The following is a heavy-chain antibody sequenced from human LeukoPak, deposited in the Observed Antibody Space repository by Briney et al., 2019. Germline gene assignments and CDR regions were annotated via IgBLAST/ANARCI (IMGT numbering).Heavy chain of an antibody. J-gene: IGHJ5*02. V-gene: IGHV1-69*04. D-gene: IGHD3-22*01. CDR2: IIPILGIA. CDR3: ARDRGHYYDSSGYQT. Sequence: GASVKVSCKASGYTFTGYYMHWVRQAPGQGLEWMGRIIPILGIANYAQKFQGRVTITADKSTSTAYMELSSLRSEDTAVYYCARDRGHYYDSSGYQTWGQGTLVTVSS. CDR1: GYTFTGYY.